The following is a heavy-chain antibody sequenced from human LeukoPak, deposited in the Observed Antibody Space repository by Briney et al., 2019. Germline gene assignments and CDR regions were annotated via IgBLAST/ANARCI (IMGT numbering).Heavy chain of an antibody. Sequence: GGSLRLSCATSGFTFSNFAMSWVRQAPGRGLEWVSSISFSGGDTYYADSVKGRFTISRDDSKNTLHLQMTSLRAEDTAIYYCAKYITVTTNSYYYYVDVWGKGTTVTVSS. CDR3: AKYITVTTNSYYYYVDV. V-gene: IGHV3-23*01. D-gene: IGHD4-11*01. J-gene: IGHJ6*03. CDR2: ISFSGGDT. CDR1: GFTFSNFA.